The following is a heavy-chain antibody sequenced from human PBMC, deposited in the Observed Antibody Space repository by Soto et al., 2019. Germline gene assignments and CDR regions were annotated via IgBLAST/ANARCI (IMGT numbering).Heavy chain of an antibody. V-gene: IGHV3-30*18. J-gene: IGHJ6*02. CDR2: ISYDGSNK. D-gene: IGHD3-10*01. Sequence: PGGSLRLSCAASGFTFSSYGMHWVRQAPGKGLEWVAVISYDGSNKYYADSVKGRFTISRDNSKNTLYLQMNSLRAEDTAVYYCAKDSGIGEPLYYYYYGMDVWGQGTTVTVSS. CDR1: GFTFSSYG. CDR3: AKDSGIGEPLYYYYYGMDV.